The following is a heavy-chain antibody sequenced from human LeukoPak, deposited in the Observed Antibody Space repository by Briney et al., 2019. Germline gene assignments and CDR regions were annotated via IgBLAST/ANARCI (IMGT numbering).Heavy chain of an antibody. D-gene: IGHD3-10*02. CDR3: AELGITMIGGV. CDR2: INNSGGST. J-gene: IGHJ6*04. Sequence: PGGSLRLSCAASGFTFSSYAMNWVHQAPGKGLAWVSGINNSGGSTYYADSVKGRFTISRDNAKNSLYLQMNSLRAEDTAVYYCAELGITMIGGVWGKGTTVTISS. CDR1: GFTFSSYA. V-gene: IGHV3-23*01.